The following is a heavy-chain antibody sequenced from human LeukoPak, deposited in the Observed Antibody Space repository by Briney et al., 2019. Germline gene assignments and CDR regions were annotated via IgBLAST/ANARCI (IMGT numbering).Heavy chain of an antibody. D-gene: IGHD6-13*01. J-gene: IGHJ5*02. CDR2: ISGSGGST. V-gene: IGHV3-23*01. CDR1: GFTFSSYA. Sequence: GGSLRLSCAASGFTFSSYAMSLVRQAPGKGLEWVSAISGSGGSTYYADSVKGRFTISRDNSKNTLNLQMNSLRAEDTAVYYCAKGQQLVRSDWFDPWGQGTLVTVSS. CDR3: AKGQQLVRSDWFDP.